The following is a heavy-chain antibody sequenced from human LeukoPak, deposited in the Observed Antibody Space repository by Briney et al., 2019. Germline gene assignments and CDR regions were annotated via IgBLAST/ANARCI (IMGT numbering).Heavy chain of an antibody. CDR1: GYTFTGYY. CDR3: AGGIAVAGTGDYYYYMDV. V-gene: IGHV1-69*13. CDR2: IIPIFGTA. J-gene: IGHJ6*03. Sequence: SVKVSCKASGYTFTGYYMHWVRQAPGQGLEWMGGIIPIFGTANYAQKFQGRVTITADESTSTAYMELSSLRSEDTAVYYCAGGIAVAGTGDYYYYMDVWGKGTTVTISS. D-gene: IGHD6-19*01.